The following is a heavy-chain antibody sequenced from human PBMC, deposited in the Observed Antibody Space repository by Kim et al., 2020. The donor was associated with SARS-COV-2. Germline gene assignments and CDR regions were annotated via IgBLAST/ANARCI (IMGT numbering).Heavy chain of an antibody. CDR1: GGSINNYY. Sequence: SETLSLTCTVSGGSINNYYWSWIRQPPGKGLEWIGYIYYSGTTNYNPSLKSRVIISVDTSMHRFSLKLSSVTAADTAVYYCARASQDYYDSSGYYVGYFDPWGQGTLVTVSS. V-gene: IGHV4-59*01. J-gene: IGHJ5*02. CDR3: ARASQDYYDSSGYYVGYFDP. D-gene: IGHD3-22*01. CDR2: IYYSGTT.